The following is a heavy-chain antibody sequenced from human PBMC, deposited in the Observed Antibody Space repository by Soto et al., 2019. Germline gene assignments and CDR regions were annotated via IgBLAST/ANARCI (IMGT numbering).Heavy chain of an antibody. J-gene: IGHJ3*02. CDR1: GFTSWDYD. CDR3: VREGRSSTSCNTGCAFDI. D-gene: IGHD2-2*02. V-gene: IGHV3-11*01. Sequence: QVQLVESGGALVKPGGSLRLSCAASGFTSWDYDMSWIRQAPGKGLEWVSYISRSGNTMYYGDYVKGRFTISRDNAENSVFWQMISLRAEDTAVYYGVREGRSSTSCNTGCAFDIWGQGTMVTVSS. CDR2: ISRSGNTM.